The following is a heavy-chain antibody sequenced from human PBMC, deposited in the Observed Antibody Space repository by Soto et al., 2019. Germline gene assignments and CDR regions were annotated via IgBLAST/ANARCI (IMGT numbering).Heavy chain of an antibody. J-gene: IGHJ4*02. CDR2: VNAGSGNT. D-gene: IGHD6-13*01. CDR1: GYTSTNYG. CDR3: ATETIAIPRHNGLDS. Sequence: GASVKVSCKASGYTSTNYGMHWVRQAPGQRLEWMGWVNAGSGNTKYSQKFQGRITITRDTSASTVYMELSSLRSEDTAVYYCATETIAIPRHNGLDSWGQGTLVTVSS. V-gene: IGHV1-3*01.